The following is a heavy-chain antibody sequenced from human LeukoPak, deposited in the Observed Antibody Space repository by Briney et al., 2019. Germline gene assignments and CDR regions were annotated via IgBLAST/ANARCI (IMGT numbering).Heavy chain of an antibody. V-gene: IGHV3-74*01. D-gene: IGHD2-21*01. CDR1: GFTFSSYW. Sequence: QPGGSLRLSCAASGFTFSSYWMHWVRQVPGKGLVWVSRINSDASSTNYADSVKGRFTISRDNAKNTLYLQMNSLRAEDTAVYYCARRLAFSKCGLDYWGQGTLVTVSS. CDR2: INSDASST. J-gene: IGHJ4*02. CDR3: ARRLAFSKCGLDY.